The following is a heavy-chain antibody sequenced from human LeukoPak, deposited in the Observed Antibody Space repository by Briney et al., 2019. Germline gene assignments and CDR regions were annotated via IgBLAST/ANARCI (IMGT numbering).Heavy chain of an antibody. CDR3: ARVEYSSGWFPFDY. V-gene: IGHV4-4*02. CDR2: MYLSGTT. J-gene: IGHJ4*02. CDR1: GDSINSLDL. Sequence: SETLSLTCTVSGDSINSLDLWSWVRQPPGKGLEWIGEMYLSGTTHSNPSVKSRVTISIDKSKNQFFLNLSSVTAADTAVYYCARVEYSSGWFPFDYWGQGTLVTVSS. D-gene: IGHD6-19*01.